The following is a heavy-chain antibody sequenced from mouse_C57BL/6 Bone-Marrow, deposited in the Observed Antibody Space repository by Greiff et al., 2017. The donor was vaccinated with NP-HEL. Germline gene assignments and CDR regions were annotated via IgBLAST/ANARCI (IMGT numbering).Heavy chain of an antibody. D-gene: IGHD2-3*01. CDR2: INPSSGYT. CDR3: ARYDEKLDAMDY. CDR1: GYTFTSYT. J-gene: IGHJ4*01. V-gene: IGHV1-4*01. Sequence: QVQLQQSGAELARPGASVKMSCKASGYTFTSYTMHWVKQRPGQGLEWIGYINPSSGYTKYNQKFKDKATLTADKSSSTAYMQLSSLTSEDSAVYYCARYDEKLDAMDYWGQGTSVTVSS.